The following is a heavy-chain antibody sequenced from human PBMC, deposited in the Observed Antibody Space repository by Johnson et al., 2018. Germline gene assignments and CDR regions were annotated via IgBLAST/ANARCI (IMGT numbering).Heavy chain of an antibody. V-gene: IGHV3-15*01. CDR3: TTALFTEVSGYPYPPVNDAFDI. Sequence: VQLVQSGGGLVKPRGSLRLSCAASGFTFSNAWMRWVRQAPGKGLEWIGRIKSKTDGGTTDYAAPVKGRFIISRDDPKNTLYLQMNRLKTEDTAVYYCTTALFTEVSGYPYPPVNDAFDIWGQGTMVTVSS. CDR2: IKSKTDGGTT. CDR1: GFTFSNAW. J-gene: IGHJ3*02. D-gene: IGHD3-3*01.